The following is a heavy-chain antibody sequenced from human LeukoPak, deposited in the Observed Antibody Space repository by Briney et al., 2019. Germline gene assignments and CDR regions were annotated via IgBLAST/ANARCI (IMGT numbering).Heavy chain of an antibody. CDR2: IYYSGTT. CDR3: ARRIDYIDRSAYSRGAFDI. V-gene: IGHV4-59*08. CDR1: GGSIGGYY. D-gene: IGHD3-22*01. J-gene: IGHJ3*02. Sequence: PETLSLTCTVSGGSIGGYYWSWIRQPPGKGLEWITYIYYSGTTYYSPSLKSRVTISVDTSKNQFSLKLTSVTAADTAVYFCARRIDYIDRSAYSRGAFDIWGQGTMVTVSS.